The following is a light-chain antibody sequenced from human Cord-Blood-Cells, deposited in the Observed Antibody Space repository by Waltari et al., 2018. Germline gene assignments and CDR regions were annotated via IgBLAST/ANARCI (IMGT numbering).Light chain of an antibody. J-gene: IGLJ3*02. CDR2: DVS. CDR3: SSYTSSSTLV. V-gene: IGLV2-14*03. Sequence: QSALTQPASVSGSPGHSLTLSCTGTTSDVVGYNYVSWYQQHPGKAPKLMIYDVSNRPSGVSNRFSGSKSGNTASLTISGLQAEDEADYYCSSYTSSSTLVFGGGTKLTVL. CDR1: TSDVVGYNY.